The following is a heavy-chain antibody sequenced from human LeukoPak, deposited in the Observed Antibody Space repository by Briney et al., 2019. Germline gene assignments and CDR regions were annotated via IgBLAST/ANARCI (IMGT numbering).Heavy chain of an antibody. D-gene: IGHD4-17*01. CDR2: IYSGGNT. CDR1: GFTFGDYT. Sequence: GGSLRLSCTASGFTFGDYTMSWFRQAPGKGLEWVSLIYSGGNTDYADSVKGRFTISRDNSKNTVYLQMNSLRAEDSAVYYCARELGDYRNFYHYGLDVWGQGTTVTVSS. CDR3: ARELGDYRNFYHYGLDV. V-gene: IGHV3-53*01. J-gene: IGHJ6*02.